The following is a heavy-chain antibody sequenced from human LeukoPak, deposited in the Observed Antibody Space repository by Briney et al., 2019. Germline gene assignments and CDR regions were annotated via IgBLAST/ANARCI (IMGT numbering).Heavy chain of an antibody. J-gene: IGHJ3*01. CDR2: IYYSGST. V-gene: IGHV4-59*01. CDR3: ARETDKQWQY. D-gene: IGHD6-19*01. CDR1: GGSISSYY. Sequence: SETLSLTCTVSGGSISSYYWSWIRQPPGKGLEWIGYIYYSGSTNYNPSLKSRVTISVDTSKNQFSLKLSSVTAADTAVYYCARETDKQWQYWGQGTTVSVSS.